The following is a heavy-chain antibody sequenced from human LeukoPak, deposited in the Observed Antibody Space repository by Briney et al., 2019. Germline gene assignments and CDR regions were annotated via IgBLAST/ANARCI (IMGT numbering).Heavy chain of an antibody. J-gene: IGHJ6*02. CDR3: ARGGGIFGVLTTARYYGIDV. Sequence: GASVKVSCKASGGTFSSYAISWVRQAPGQGLEWMGGINPIFRTANYAQQFQDRVTIIADESTSTAYMELSLLKFEDTAVYYCARGGGIFGVLTTARYYGIDVWGQGTTVTVSS. V-gene: IGHV1-69*13. CDR2: INPIFRTA. CDR1: GGTFSSYA. D-gene: IGHD3-3*01.